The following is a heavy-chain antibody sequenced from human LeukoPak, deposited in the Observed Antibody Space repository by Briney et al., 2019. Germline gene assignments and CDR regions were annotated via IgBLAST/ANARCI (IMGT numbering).Heavy chain of an antibody. Sequence: GGSLRLSCAASGVTFSSYAMSWVRQAPGKGLEWVSAISGSGGSTYYTDSVKGRFTISRDNSKNTLYLQMNSLRAEDTAVYYCAKERPEMATIDSLFDYWGQGTLVTVSS. D-gene: IGHD5-24*01. V-gene: IGHV3-23*01. CDR1: GVTFSSYA. CDR2: ISGSGGST. CDR3: AKERPEMATIDSLFDY. J-gene: IGHJ4*02.